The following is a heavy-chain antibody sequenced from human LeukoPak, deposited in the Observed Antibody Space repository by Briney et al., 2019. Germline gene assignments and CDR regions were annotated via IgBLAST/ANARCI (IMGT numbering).Heavy chain of an antibody. J-gene: IGHJ2*01. CDR3: ARRNGHTNTWYPGTVEDWWFFDL. Sequence: PGGSLRLSCAVSGLTFSNYWMHWVRQAPGKGLVWVSRISNDGTSTSYADSVKGRFTISRDNSKNTLYLQMNGLRVEDTAVYYCARRNGHTNTWYPGTVEDWWFFDLWGRGTLVSVSS. V-gene: IGHV3-74*01. D-gene: IGHD3/OR15-3a*01. CDR1: GLTFSNYW. CDR2: ISNDGTST.